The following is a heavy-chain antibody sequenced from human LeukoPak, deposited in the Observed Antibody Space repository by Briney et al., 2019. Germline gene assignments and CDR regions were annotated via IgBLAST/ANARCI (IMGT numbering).Heavy chain of an antibody. Sequence: ASVKVSCKTSGYTFTGYHMHWVRQAPGQGLEWMGRINPNSGDTNYAQKFQGRVTMTRDTSISTAYMELSRLTSDDTAMYYCARVEWEMATKGDAFDIWGQGTMVTVSS. J-gene: IGHJ3*02. CDR1: GYTFTGYH. CDR3: ARVEWEMATKGDAFDI. V-gene: IGHV1-2*06. D-gene: IGHD5-24*01. CDR2: INPNSGDT.